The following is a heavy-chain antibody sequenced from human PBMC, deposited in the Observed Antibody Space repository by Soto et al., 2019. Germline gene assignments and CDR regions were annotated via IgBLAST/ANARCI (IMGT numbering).Heavy chain of an antibody. CDR3: ARGGHVVVVTAAFDY. Sequence: QVQLVQSGAEVKKPGASVKVSCKASGNTFSNYYIHWVRQAPGQGLEWMGTINPSGGHTTYAQKLLGRVTMTRDTSTSTLYMEVTRLRSEDTAVYYCARGGHVVVVTAAFDYWGQGTLVTVSS. V-gene: IGHV1-46*03. CDR2: INPSGGHT. D-gene: IGHD2-21*02. J-gene: IGHJ4*02. CDR1: GNTFSNYY.